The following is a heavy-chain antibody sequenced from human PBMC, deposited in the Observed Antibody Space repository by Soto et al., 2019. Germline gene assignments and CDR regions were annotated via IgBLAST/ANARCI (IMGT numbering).Heavy chain of an antibody. Sequence: QVQLVESGGGVVQPGRSLRLSCAASGLTFSSYGMHWVRQAPGKGLEWVAVIWSDGSNKYYADSVKGRLTISRDNSKNTLYLQMNSLRVEDTAVYYCASAAGAYDNWGQGTLVTVSS. V-gene: IGHV3-33*01. CDR2: IWSDGSNK. J-gene: IGHJ4*02. D-gene: IGHD1-26*01. CDR1: GLTFSSYG. CDR3: ASAAGAYDN.